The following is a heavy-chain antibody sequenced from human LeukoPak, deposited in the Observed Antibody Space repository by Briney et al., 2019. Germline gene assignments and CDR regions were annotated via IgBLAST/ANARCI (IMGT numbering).Heavy chain of an antibody. D-gene: IGHD7-27*01. CDR1: GFTFSNYA. CDR2: IYRGGST. CDR3: ARDNWGRPLDY. V-gene: IGHV3-66*01. Sequence: GGSLRLSCAASGFTFSNYAMNWVRQAPGKGLEWVSVIYRGGSTYYADSVKGRFNISRDNSKNTLYLQMNSLRAEDTAVYYCARDNWGRPLDYWGQGTLVTVSS. J-gene: IGHJ4*02.